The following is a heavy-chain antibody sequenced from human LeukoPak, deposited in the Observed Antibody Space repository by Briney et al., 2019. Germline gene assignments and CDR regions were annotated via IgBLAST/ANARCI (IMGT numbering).Heavy chain of an antibody. J-gene: IGHJ4*02. Sequence: QPGGSLRLSCVVSGFNFSNYWMNWVRQAPGKGLEWVANIKHDGSEKYYVDSVKGRFSIPRDNAKKSLYLQMNSLRAEDTAVYYCARALSHCLDYWGQGTLVTVSS. CDR2: IKHDGSEK. D-gene: IGHD3-16*01. V-gene: IGHV3-7*01. CDR3: ARALSHCLDY. CDR1: GFNFSNYW.